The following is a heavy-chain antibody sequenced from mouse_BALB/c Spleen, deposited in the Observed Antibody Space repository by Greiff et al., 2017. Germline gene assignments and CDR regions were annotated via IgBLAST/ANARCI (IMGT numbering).Heavy chain of an antibody. CDR3: ARYGYWYFDV. CDR1: GYTFTSYW. CDR2: IDPSDSYT. Sequence: LQQPGAELVKPGASVKLSCKASGYTFTSYWMHWVKQRPGQGLEWIGEIDPSDSYTNYNQKFKGKATLTVDKSSSTAYMQLSSLTSEDSAVYYCARYGYWYFDVWGAGTTVTVSS. V-gene: IGHV1-69*02. D-gene: IGHD1-1*01. J-gene: IGHJ1*01.